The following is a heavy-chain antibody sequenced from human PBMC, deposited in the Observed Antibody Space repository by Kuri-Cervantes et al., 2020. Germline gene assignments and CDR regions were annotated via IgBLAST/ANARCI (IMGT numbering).Heavy chain of an antibody. CDR3: AYGNSSSAYYYGMDV. CDR1: GFTFSSYG. CDR2: IWYDGSNK. Sequence: LSLTCAASGFTFSSYGMHWVRQAQGKGLEWVAVIWYDGSNKYYADSVKGRFTISRDNSKNTLYLQMNSLRAEDTAVYYCAYGNSSSAYYYGMDVWGQGTTVTVSS. D-gene: IGHD6-6*01. V-gene: IGHV3-33*01. J-gene: IGHJ6*02.